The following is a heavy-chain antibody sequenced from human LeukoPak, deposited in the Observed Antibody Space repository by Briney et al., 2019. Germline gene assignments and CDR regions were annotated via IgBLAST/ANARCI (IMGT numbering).Heavy chain of an antibody. Sequence: GGSLRLSCAASGYTFSCYSMNWVRQAPGKGLEWVSSISSSSSYIYYADSVKGRFTISRDNAKNSLYLQMNSLRAEDTAVYYCARVYSSGWNDAFDIWGQGTMVTVSS. D-gene: IGHD6-19*01. CDR1: GYTFSCYS. CDR3: ARVYSSGWNDAFDI. V-gene: IGHV3-21*01. CDR2: ISSSSSYI. J-gene: IGHJ3*02.